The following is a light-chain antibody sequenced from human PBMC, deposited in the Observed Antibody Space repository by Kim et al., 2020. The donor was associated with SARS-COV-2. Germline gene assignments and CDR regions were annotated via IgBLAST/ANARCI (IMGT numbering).Light chain of an antibody. Sequence: SVELTCPLGSGHSSNIVAWHQQQPGKAPRYLRKLEGSGSYNKGSGIPDRCSGSSSGADRYLIISNLQSEDEADYYCETSDSKTRVFGGGTQLTVL. J-gene: IGLJ3*02. CDR1: SGHSSNI. CDR2: LEGSGSY. V-gene: IGLV4-60*03. CDR3: ETSDSKTRV.